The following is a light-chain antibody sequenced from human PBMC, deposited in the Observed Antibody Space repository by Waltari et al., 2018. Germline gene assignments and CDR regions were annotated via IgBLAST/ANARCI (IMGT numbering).Light chain of an antibody. CDR3: MQGTHWPYT. Sequence: VVMTQSPLSLPVTLGQPASISCKSSQSLVHSDGNTHLNWFQQRPGQSPRRLIYRVSNRDSGVPDRFSGSGSDTDFTLKISRVEAGDVGVYYCMQGTHWPYTFGQGTKLDIK. CDR2: RVS. J-gene: IGKJ2*01. CDR1: QSLVHSDGNTH. V-gene: IGKV2-30*02.